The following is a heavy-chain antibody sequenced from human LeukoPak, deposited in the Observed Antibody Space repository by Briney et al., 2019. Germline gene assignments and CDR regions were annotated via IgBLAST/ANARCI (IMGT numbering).Heavy chain of an antibody. CDR2: MYHSGST. CDR3: ARHPGYYYYYMDV. J-gene: IGHJ6*03. CDR1: GGSISTYY. V-gene: IGHV4-39*01. Sequence: SETLSLTCTVSGGSISTYYWGWIRQPPGKGLEWIGSMYHSGSTYYNPSLKSRVTISVDTSKNQFSLKVTSVTAADTAVYYCARHPGYYYYYMDVWGKGTTVTISS.